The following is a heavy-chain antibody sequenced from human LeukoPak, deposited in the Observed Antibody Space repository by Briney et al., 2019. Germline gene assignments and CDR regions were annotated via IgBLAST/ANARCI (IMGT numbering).Heavy chain of an antibody. CDR1: GFTFSSYG. CDR2: IRYDGSNK. V-gene: IGHV3-30*02. J-gene: IGHJ4*02. D-gene: IGHD6-13*01. CDR3: ARGGRIAAAGMGGY. Sequence: GGSLRLSCAASGFTFSSYGMHWVRQAPGKGLEWVAFIRYDGSNKYYADSVKGRFTISRDNSKNTLYLQMNSLRAEDTAVYYCARGGRIAAAGMGGYWGQGTLVTVSS.